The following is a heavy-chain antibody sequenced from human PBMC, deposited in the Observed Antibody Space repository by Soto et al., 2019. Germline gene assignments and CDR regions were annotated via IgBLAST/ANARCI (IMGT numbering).Heavy chain of an antibody. V-gene: IGHV3-23*01. CDR2: LSGSGATT. Sequence: EMQLLESGGGLVQPGGSLRLSCAASGFAFDNYAMSWVRQAPGKGLEWVSALSGSGATTYYTDSMKGRFTISRDNSKNTMFLQLDNLRAEDTAVYYCAKDAKGASAPYFFDCWGQGTLITVSS. CDR1: GFAFDNYA. J-gene: IGHJ4*02. D-gene: IGHD6-13*01. CDR3: AKDAKGASAPYFFDC.